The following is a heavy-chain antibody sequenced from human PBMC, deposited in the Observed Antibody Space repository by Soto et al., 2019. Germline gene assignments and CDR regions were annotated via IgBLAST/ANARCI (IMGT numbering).Heavy chain of an antibody. Sequence: QVLLVQSGTEVKKPGSSVKVSCKASGGTFTSFTLNWVRQAPGQGPEWMGRIIPALGIEDYAPKCQGKVTMTADTSTSTAYMEMSSLRSDDTAVYYCAAVVGTSAFVGYLEYWGQGTLVTVSS. CDR2: IIPALGIE. J-gene: IGHJ4*02. CDR1: GGTFTSFT. CDR3: AAVVGTSAFVGYLEY. D-gene: IGHD6-19*01. V-gene: IGHV1-69*02.